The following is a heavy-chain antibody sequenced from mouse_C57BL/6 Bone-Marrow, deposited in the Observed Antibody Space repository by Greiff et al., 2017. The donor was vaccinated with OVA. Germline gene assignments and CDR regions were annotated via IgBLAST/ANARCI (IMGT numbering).Heavy chain of an antibody. V-gene: IGHV1-31*01. Sequence: VQLQQSGPELVKPGASVKISCKASGYSFTGYYMHWVKQSHGNILDWIGYIYPYNGVSSYNQKFKGKATLTVDKSSSAAYMELRSLTSEDSAVYYCVYYGSSYWYFDVWGTGTTVTVSS. D-gene: IGHD1-1*01. CDR2: IYPYNGVS. J-gene: IGHJ1*03. CDR3: VYYGSSYWYFDV. CDR1: GYSFTGYY.